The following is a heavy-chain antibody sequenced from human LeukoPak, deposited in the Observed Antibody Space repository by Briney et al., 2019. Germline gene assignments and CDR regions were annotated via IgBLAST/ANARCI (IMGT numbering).Heavy chain of an antibody. CDR2: IKGDGSEK. D-gene: IGHD2-2*01. J-gene: IGHJ6*04. CDR1: GLTFSSSW. V-gene: IGHV3-52*01. Sequence: GGSLRLSCAASGLTFSSSWMHWVCQAPEKGLEWVADIKGDGSEKYYVDSVKGRLTISRDNAKNSLYLQVNSLRAEDMPVYQSGIVVVTAAIHEDYYGMDVWGKGTTVTVSS. CDR3: GIVVVTAAIHEDYYGMDV.